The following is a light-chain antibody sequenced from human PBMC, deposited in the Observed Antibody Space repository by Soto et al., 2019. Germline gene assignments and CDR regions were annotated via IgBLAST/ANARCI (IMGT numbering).Light chain of an antibody. CDR2: EVS. CDR3: CSYAGSSPYVV. CDR1: SSDVGSYNL. J-gene: IGLJ2*01. V-gene: IGLV2-23*02. Sequence: QSVLTQPASVSGSPGQSITISCTGTSSDVGSYNLVSWYQQHPGKAPKLMIYEVSKRPSGVSNRFSGSKSGNTASLTISGLQAEDEADYYCCSYAGSSPYVVFGVGTKVTVL.